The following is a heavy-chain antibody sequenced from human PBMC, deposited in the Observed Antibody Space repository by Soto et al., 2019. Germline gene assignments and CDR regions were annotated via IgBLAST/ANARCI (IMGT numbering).Heavy chain of an antibody. D-gene: IGHD6-19*01. CDR2: IKSKTDGGTT. CDR1: GFTFSNVW. V-gene: IGHV3-15*07. Sequence: EVQLVESGGGWVKPGGSLRLSVAASGFTFSNVWRNGFRQPPGKGLEWVGRIKSKTDGGTTDYAAPVKGRFTISRDDSKNTLYLQMNSLKTEDTAVYYCTPLALKYSSGWYEFSDWGQGTLVTVSS. CDR3: TPLALKYSSGWYEFSD. J-gene: IGHJ4*02.